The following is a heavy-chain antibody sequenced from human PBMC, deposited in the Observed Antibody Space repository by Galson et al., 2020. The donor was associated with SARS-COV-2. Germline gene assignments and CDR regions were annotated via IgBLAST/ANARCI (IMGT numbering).Heavy chain of an antibody. Sequence: GESLKISCAASGFTVSNNYMSWVRQAPGKGLEWVSLIYSVGSTYYTDSVKGRFTISRDNSKNTLYLQMNTLRAEDTAIYYCAAFTSFDYWGQGALVTVSS. V-gene: IGHV3-66*01. D-gene: IGHD1-1*01. CDR2: IYSVGST. CDR1: GFTVSNNY. J-gene: IGHJ4*02. CDR3: AAFTSFDY.